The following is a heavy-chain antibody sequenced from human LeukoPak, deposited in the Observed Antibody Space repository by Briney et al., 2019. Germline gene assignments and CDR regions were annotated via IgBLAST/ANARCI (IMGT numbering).Heavy chain of an antibody. CDR1: GGSFSGYY. D-gene: IGHD7-27*01. J-gene: IGHJ4*02. Sequence: PSGTLSLTCAVYGGSFSGYYWSWIRQPPGKGLEWIGEINHSGRTNFNPSLKSRVTISVDTSKNQFSLKMTSLTAADTAVYHCARAPSGEVESATRGDYFDYWGQGTLVTVPS. V-gene: IGHV4-34*01. CDR3: ARAPSGEVESATRGDYFDY. CDR2: INHSGRT.